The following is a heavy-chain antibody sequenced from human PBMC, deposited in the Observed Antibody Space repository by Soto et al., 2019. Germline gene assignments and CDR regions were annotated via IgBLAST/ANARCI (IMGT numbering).Heavy chain of an antibody. CDR1: GGSISSGGYY. Sequence: QVQLQESGPGLVKPSQTLSLTCTVSGGSISSGGYYWSWIRQHPGKGLEWIGYIYYSGSTYYNPSRKGRVTIVVDTSKNQFSLKLSSVTAAATAVYYCARDSYYGSGTPFDIWGQGTMVTVSS. CDR2: IYYSGST. CDR3: ARDSYYGSGTPFDI. V-gene: IGHV4-31*03. D-gene: IGHD3-10*01. J-gene: IGHJ3*02.